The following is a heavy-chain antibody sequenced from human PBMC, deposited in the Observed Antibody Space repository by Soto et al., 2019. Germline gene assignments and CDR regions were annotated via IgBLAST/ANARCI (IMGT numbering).Heavy chain of an antibody. J-gene: IGHJ6*02. CDR2: IKQDGSEK. CDR3: ARDSGVVVATTNYYYYGMDV. CDR1: GFTFSSYW. D-gene: IGHD2-15*01. V-gene: IGHV3-7*03. Sequence: EVQLVESGGGLVQPGGSLRLSCAASGFTFSSYWMSWVRQAPGKGLEWVANIKQDGSEKYYVDSVKGRFTITRDNAKISLDLQMNSLRAEDTAVYYCARDSGVVVATTNYYYYGMDVWGQGTTVTVSS.